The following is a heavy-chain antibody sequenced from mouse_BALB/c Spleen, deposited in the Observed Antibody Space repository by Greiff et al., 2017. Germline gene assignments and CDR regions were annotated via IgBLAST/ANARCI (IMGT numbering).Heavy chain of an antibody. CDR1: GFTFSSYT. CDR3: ARHEDYYGSSYYYAMDY. Sequence: EVQLVESGGGLVQPGGSLKLSCAASGFTFSSYTMSWVRQTPEKRLEWVAYISNGGGSTYYPDTVQGRFTISRDNAKNTLYLQMSSLKSEDTAMYYCARHEDYYGSSYYYAMDYWGQGTSVTVSS. CDR2: ISNGGGST. D-gene: IGHD1-1*01. J-gene: IGHJ4*01. V-gene: IGHV5-12-2*01.